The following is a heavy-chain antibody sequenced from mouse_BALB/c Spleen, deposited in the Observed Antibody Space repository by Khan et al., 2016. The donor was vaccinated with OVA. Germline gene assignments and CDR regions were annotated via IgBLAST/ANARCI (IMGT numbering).Heavy chain of an antibody. CDR2: ISSGGTYT. CDR1: GFTFSNYG. V-gene: IGHV5-9-3*01. Sequence: EVELVESGGGFVKPGGSLKLSCEASGFTFSNYGLSWVRQTPEKRLEWVATISSGGTYTYYPDSVKGRFTISRANAKNTLYLQMSSLGSAQTARAYSTRKPGYDGGGYIEYWGQGNRLTVSS. J-gene: IGHJ2*03. CDR3: TRKPGYDGGGYIEY. D-gene: IGHD2-12*01.